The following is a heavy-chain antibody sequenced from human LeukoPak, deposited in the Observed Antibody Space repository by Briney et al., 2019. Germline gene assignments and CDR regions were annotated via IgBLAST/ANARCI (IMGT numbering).Heavy chain of an antibody. V-gene: IGHV1-69*04. CDR1: GGTFSSYA. CDR3: ARYKIESDWLAAFDP. J-gene: IGHJ5*02. Sequence: SVKVSCKASGGTFSSYAISWVRQAPGQGLEWMGRIIPIFGIANYAQKFQGRVTITADKSTSTAYMELSSLRSEDTAVYYCARYKIESDWLAAFDPWGQGTLVTVSS. CDR2: IIPIFGIA. D-gene: IGHD3-9*01.